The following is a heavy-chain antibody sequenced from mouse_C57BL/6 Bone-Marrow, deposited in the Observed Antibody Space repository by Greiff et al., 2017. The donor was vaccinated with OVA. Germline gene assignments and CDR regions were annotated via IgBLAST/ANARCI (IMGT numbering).Heavy chain of an antibody. CDR3: ARSFITTVGAY. D-gene: IGHD1-1*01. CDR2: IYPRSGNT. J-gene: IGHJ3*01. Sequence: ESGAELARPGASVKLSCKASGYTFTSYGISWVKQRTGQGLEWIGEIYPRSGNTYYNEKFKGKATLTADKSSSTAYMELRSLTSEDSAVYFCARSFITTVGAYWGQGTLVTVSA. CDR1: GYTFTSYG. V-gene: IGHV1-81*01.